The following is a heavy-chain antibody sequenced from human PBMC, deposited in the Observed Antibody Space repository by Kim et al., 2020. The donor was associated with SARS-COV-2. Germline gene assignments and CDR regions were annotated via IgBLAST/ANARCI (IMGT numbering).Heavy chain of an antibody. CDR1: GYSFTSYW. CDR2: IDPSDSYT. CDR3: ARRTYYYDSSGYYDYGMDV. Sequence: GESLKISCKGSGYSFTSYWISWVRQMPGKGLEWMGRIDPSDSYTNYSPSFQGHVTISADKSISTAYLQWSSLKASDTAMYYCARRTYYYDSSGYYDYGMDVWGQGTTVTVSS. V-gene: IGHV5-10-1*01. D-gene: IGHD3-22*01. J-gene: IGHJ6*02.